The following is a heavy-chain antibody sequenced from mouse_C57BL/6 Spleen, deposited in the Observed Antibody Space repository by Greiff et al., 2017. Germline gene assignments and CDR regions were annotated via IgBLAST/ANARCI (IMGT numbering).Heavy chain of an antibody. CDR2: IYPSDGST. V-gene: IGHV1-85*01. CDR3: ARDWEGVVFAY. J-gene: IGHJ3*01. D-gene: IGHD4-1*01. Sequence: QVQLQQPGAELVKPGASVKLSCKASGYTFTSYDINWVKQRPGQGLEWIGWIYPSDGSTNYNEKFKGKATLTVDTSSSTAYMELHSLTSEDSAVYFCARDWEGVVFAYWGQGTLVTVSA. CDR1: GYTFTSYD.